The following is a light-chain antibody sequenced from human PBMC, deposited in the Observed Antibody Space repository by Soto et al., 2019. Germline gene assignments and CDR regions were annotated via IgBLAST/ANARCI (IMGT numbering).Light chain of an antibody. Sequence: QSALTQPASVSGSPGQSITIFCTGTSSDVGGYKYVSWYQQHPDKAPKLIIYDVTNRPSGISNRFSGSKSGNTASLTISGLQAEDEADYYCSSYTSSSSYVFGTGTKLTVL. V-gene: IGLV2-14*01. CDR1: SSDVGGYKY. J-gene: IGLJ1*01. CDR2: DVT. CDR3: SSYTSSSSYV.